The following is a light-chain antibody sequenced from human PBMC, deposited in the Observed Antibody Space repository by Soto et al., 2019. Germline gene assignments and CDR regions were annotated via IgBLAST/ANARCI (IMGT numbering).Light chain of an antibody. CDR3: QQYGSSPRVT. CDR1: QSVSSSY. CDR2: GAS. V-gene: IGKV3-20*01. J-gene: IGKJ4*01. Sequence: EIVLTQSPGTLSLSPGERATLSCRASQSVSSSYLAWYQQKPGQAPRLLIYGASTRATGIPDRFSGSGSGTEFTLNIIRLEPEDFAVYSYQQYGSSPRVTFGGGTKVEIK.